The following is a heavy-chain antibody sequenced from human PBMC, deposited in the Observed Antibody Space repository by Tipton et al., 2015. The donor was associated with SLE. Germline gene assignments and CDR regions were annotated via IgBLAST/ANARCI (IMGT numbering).Heavy chain of an antibody. V-gene: IGHV4-59*01. D-gene: IGHD3-16*01. CDR3: ASGGGYYYYYGLDV. Sequence: GLVKPSETLSLTCAVYGGSFSGYYWNWIRQPPGKGLEWIGSIYYTGTTSYNPSLKSRLTISVDTSKNQFSLKLSSMTAADTAVYSCASGGGYYYYYGLDVWGQGTTVTVSS. CDR1: GGSFSGYY. J-gene: IGHJ6*02. CDR2: IYYTGTT.